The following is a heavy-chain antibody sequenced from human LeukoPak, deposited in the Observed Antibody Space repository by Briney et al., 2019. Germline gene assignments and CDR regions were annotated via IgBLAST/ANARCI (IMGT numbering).Heavy chain of an antibody. CDR3: AREALLWFGELLY. J-gene: IGHJ4*02. Sequence: SVKVSYKASGGTFSSYAISWVRQAPGQGLEWMGGIIPIFGTANYAQKFQGRVTITADESTSTAYLELRSLRSDDTAVYYCAREALLWFGELLYWGQGTLATVSS. D-gene: IGHD3-10*01. V-gene: IGHV1-69*13. CDR1: GGTFSSYA. CDR2: IIPIFGTA.